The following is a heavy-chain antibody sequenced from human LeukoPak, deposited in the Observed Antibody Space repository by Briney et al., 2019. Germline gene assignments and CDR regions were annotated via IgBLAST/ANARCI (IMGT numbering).Heavy chain of an antibody. D-gene: IGHD5-24*01. CDR1: GFTVSSNY. Sequence: PGGSLRLSCAASGFTVSSNYMSWVRQAPGKGLEWVSVIYSGGSTYYADSVKGRFTISRDNSKNTLYLQMNSLRAEDTAVYYCVRVGGWLQFEDYFDYWGQGTLVTVSS. CDR3: VRVGGWLQFEDYFDY. J-gene: IGHJ4*02. V-gene: IGHV3-66*02. CDR2: IYSGGST.